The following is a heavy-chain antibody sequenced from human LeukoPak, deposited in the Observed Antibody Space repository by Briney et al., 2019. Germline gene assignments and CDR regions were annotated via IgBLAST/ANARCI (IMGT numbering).Heavy chain of an antibody. V-gene: IGHV4-34*01. D-gene: IGHD5-18*01. J-gene: IGHJ4*02. CDR2: INHSGST. CDR1: GGSFSGYY. Sequence: PSETLSLTCAVYGGSFSGYYWSWIRQPPGKGLEWIGEINHSGSTNYNPSLKSRVTISVDTSKNQFSLRLSSVTAADTAVYFCASMSERTAVKHWGQGTLVTVSS. CDR3: ASMSERTAVKH.